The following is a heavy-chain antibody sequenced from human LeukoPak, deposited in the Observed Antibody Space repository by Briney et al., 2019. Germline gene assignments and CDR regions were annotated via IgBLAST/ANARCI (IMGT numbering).Heavy chain of an antibody. Sequence: ASVKVSCKVSGYTLTELSMHWVRQAPGKGLEWMGGFDPEDGETIYAQKFQGRVTMTEDTSTDTAYMELSSLRSEDTAVYYCASRDYGGNFYLIWGQGTLVTVSS. CDR1: GYTLTELS. V-gene: IGHV1-24*01. J-gene: IGHJ4*02. CDR2: FDPEDGET. CDR3: ASRDYGGNFYLI. D-gene: IGHD4-23*01.